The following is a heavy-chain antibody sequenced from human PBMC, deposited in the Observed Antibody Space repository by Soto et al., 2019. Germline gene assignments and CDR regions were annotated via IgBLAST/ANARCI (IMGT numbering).Heavy chain of an antibody. CDR1: GFSLSADGVG. J-gene: IGHJ3*01. V-gene: IGHV2-5*02. CDR3: AHANGGTSCPNDALDV. D-gene: IGHD2-2*01. CDR2: IYWDDDQ. Sequence: QITLKESGPTLVKPTQTLTLTCTFSGFSLSADGVGVGWIRQPPGTALEWLALIYWDDDQRYSPSLQTRLTSNKDTSKNQLVLTMTNMDPVDTATSYWAHANGGTSCPNDALDVWGQGTVVTASS.